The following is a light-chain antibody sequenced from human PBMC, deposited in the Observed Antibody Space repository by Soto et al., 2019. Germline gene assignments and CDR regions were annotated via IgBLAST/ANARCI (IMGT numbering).Light chain of an antibody. CDR3: QQYNNWRT. Sequence: EIVLTQSPDTLSLSPGERATLSCRASQSVSSSLAWYQQKPGQAPRLLIYDASTRATGIPARFSGSGSGTEFTLTISSLQSEDFVLYYCQQYNNWRTFGQGTKVDIK. V-gene: IGKV3-15*01. J-gene: IGKJ1*01. CDR2: DAS. CDR1: QSVSSS.